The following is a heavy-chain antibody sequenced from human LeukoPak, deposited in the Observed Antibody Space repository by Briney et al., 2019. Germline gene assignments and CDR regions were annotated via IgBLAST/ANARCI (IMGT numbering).Heavy chain of an antibody. CDR1: GFTFSSYW. D-gene: IGHD3-3*01. CDR3: ARVDPSGYSDY. CDR2: IKQDGSEK. Sequence: GGSLRLSCAACGFTFSSYWMSWVRQAPGKGLEWVANIKQDGSEKYYVDSVKGRFTISRDNVKNSLYLQMNSLRAEDTAVYYCARVDPSGYSDYWGQGTLVTVSS. J-gene: IGHJ4*02. V-gene: IGHV3-7*01.